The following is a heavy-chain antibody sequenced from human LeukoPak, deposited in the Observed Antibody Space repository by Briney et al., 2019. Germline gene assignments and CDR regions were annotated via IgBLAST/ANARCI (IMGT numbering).Heavy chain of an antibody. CDR2: INHSGST. CDR1: GGSISSYY. V-gene: IGHV4-34*01. Sequence: SETLSLTCTVSGGSISSYYWSWIRQPPGKGLEWIGEINHSGSTNYNPSLKSRVTISVDTSKNQFSLKLSSVTAADTAVYYCARGDSKKTYYYGSGRRGWFDPWGQGTLVTVSS. J-gene: IGHJ5*02. CDR3: ARGDSKKTYYYGSGRRGWFDP. D-gene: IGHD3-10*01.